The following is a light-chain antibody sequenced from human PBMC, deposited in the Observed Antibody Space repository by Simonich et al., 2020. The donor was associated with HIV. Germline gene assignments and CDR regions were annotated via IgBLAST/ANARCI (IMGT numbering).Light chain of an antibody. CDR2: GAS. CDR1: QDISHS. Sequence: DIQMTQSPSSLSASVGDRVTITSRASQDISHSLAWYQQKPGKAPKLLLYGASRLDSGVPSSLSGGGSVPDYTLTTSSLPPEDFAVYYCQQRSNWPPLTFGGGTKVEIK. J-gene: IGKJ4*01. CDR3: QQRSNWPPLT. V-gene: IGKV1-NL1*01.